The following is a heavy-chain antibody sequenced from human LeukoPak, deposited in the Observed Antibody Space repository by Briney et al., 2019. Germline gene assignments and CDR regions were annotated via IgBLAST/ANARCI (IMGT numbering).Heavy chain of an antibody. D-gene: IGHD6-13*01. CDR3: ARGGSSWQSFDY. CDR1: GGSISSYY. Sequence: PSETLSLTCTVSGGSISSYYWSWIRQPPGKGLEWIGYIYYSGSTNYNPSLKSRVTMSVDTSKNQFSLNLSSVTAADTAVYYCARGGSSWQSFDYWGQGTLVTVSS. CDR2: IYYSGST. J-gene: IGHJ4*02. V-gene: IGHV4-59*12.